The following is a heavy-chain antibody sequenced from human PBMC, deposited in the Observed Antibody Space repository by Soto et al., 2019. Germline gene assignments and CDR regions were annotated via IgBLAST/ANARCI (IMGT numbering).Heavy chain of an antibody. CDR1: GDSVSSNSAA. D-gene: IGHD3-3*01. J-gene: IGHJ6*02. V-gene: IGHV6-1*01. CDR2: TYYRSKWYN. CDR3: AREGITIFGVVEDYGMDV. Sequence: QTLSLTCAISGDSVSSNSAAWNWIRQSPSRGLEWLGRTYYRSKWYNDYAVSVKSRITINPDTSKNQFSLQLNSVTPEDTAVYYCAREGITIFGVVEDYGMDVWGQGTTVTVSS.